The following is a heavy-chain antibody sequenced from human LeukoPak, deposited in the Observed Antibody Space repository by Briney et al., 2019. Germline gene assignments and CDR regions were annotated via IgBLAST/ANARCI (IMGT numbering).Heavy chain of an antibody. CDR1: RFTFSSYA. D-gene: IGHD5-18*01. CDR3: ARAGVYSYSYYMDV. V-gene: IGHV3-30*04. J-gene: IGHJ6*03. CDR2: ISYDGSNK. Sequence: GRSLRLSCAASRFTFSSYAMHWVSQAPGKGLEWVTLISYDGSNKYYADSVKGRFTISRDNSKNTLYLQMNSLRAEDTAVYYCARAGVYSYSYYMDVWGKGTTVTVSS.